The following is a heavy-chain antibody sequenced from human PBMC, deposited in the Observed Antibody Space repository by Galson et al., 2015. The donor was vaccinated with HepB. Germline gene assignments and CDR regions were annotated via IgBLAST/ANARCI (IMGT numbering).Heavy chain of an antibody. CDR3: ARRNDSSGWYEGLDY. J-gene: IGHJ4*02. D-gene: IGHD6-19*01. Sequence: SVKVSCKASGGTFSSYAISWVRQAPGQGLEWMGRIIPILGIANYAQKFQGRVTITADKSTSTAYMELSSLRSEDTAVYYCARRNDSSGWYEGLDYWGQGTLVTVSS. V-gene: IGHV1-69*04. CDR2: IIPILGIA. CDR1: GGTFSSYA.